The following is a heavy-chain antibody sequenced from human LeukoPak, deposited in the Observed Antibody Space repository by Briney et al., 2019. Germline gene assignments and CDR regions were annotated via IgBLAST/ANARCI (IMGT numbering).Heavy chain of an antibody. CDR1: GFAFSTFS. CDR2: ISGSSSYI. CDR3: ARFPGGAFDI. J-gene: IGHJ3*02. V-gene: IGHV3-21*01. Sequence: PGGSLRLSCAASGFAFSTFSMHWVRQAPGKGLEWVSSISGSSSYIYYADSVKGRFTISRDNAKNSLYLQMSSLRAEDTAVYYCARFPGGAFDIWGQGTMVTVSS.